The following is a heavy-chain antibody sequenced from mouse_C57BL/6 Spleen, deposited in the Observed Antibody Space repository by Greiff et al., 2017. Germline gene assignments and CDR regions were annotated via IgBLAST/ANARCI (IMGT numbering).Heavy chain of an antibody. J-gene: IGHJ3*01. Sequence: QVQLQQPGAELVRPGSSVKLSCKASGYTFTSYWMHWVKQRPIQGLEWIGNIDPSDSETHYNQKFKDKATLTVDKSSSTAYMQLSSLTSEDSAVYYCAREGDLAWFAYWGQGTLVTVSA. CDR1: GYTFTSYW. CDR2: IDPSDSET. CDR3: AREGDLAWFAY. D-gene: IGHD2-13*01. V-gene: IGHV1-52*01.